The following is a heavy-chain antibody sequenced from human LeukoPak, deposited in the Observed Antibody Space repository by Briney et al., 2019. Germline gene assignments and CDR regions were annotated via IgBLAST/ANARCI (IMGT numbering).Heavy chain of an antibody. CDR1: GGSISSSNW. CDR3: ARAFYSSSWYHKEDFFDY. J-gene: IGHJ4*02. Sequence: SGTLSHTCAVSGGSISSSNWWSWVRQPPGKGLEWIGEIYHSGSTNYNPSLKSRVTISVDKSKNQFSLKLSSVTAADTAVFYCARAFYSSSWYHKEDFFDYWGQGTLVTVSS. V-gene: IGHV4-4*02. D-gene: IGHD6-13*01. CDR2: IYHSGST.